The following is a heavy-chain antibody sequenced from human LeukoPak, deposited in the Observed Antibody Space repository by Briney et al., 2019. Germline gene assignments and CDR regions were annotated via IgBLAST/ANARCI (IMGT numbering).Heavy chain of an antibody. J-gene: IGHJ4*02. Sequence: ASVKVSCKASGCTFTSYAIHWVRQAPGQRLEWMGWINAGNGNTKYSQKFQGRVTITRDTSASTAYMELRSLRSDDTAVYYCARDKNHYDTRGDFWGQGTLVTVSS. D-gene: IGHD3-22*01. CDR3: ARDKNHYDTRGDF. CDR2: INAGNGNT. CDR1: GCTFTSYA. V-gene: IGHV1-3*01.